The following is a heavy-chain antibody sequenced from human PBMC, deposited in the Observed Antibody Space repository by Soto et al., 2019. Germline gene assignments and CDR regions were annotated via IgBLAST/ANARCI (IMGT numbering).Heavy chain of an antibody. CDR2: IVVGSGNT. CDR3: AASPMTTVNYYYYYGMDV. V-gene: IGHV1-58*01. J-gene: IGHJ6*02. Sequence: SVKVSCKASGFTFTSSAVQWVRQAGGQRLEWIGWIVVGSGNTNYAQKFQERVTITRDMSTSTAYMELSSLRSEDTAVYYCAASPMTTVNYYYYYGMDVWGQGTTVTVSS. D-gene: IGHD4-17*01. CDR1: GFTFTSSA.